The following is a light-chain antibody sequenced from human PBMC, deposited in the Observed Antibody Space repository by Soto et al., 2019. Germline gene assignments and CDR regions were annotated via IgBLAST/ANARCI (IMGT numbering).Light chain of an antibody. CDR2: KAS. Sequence: DIQMTQSPSTLSASVGDRVTITCRASQSISSWLAWYQQKPGKAPKVLIYKASSLEGGVPSRFSGSGSGTEFSLTISSLPPDDFATYYCQQYKSYFLTFGGGTKVEIK. J-gene: IGKJ4*01. CDR1: QSISSW. CDR3: QQYKSYFLT. V-gene: IGKV1-5*03.